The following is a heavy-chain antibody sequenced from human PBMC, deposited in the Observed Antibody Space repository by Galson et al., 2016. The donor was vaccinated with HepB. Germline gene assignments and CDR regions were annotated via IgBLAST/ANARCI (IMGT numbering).Heavy chain of an antibody. Sequence: SLRLSCAAPGFSVTNAWINWVRQAPGKGLEWVGRLKGKKDEGTTDYAAPVNGRFIMSRDDSANKLYLQMNSLKTEDTAIYYCTTDRYTRGWRNSHFDNWGQGTLVTVSS. CDR1: GFSVTNAW. D-gene: IGHD6-19*01. CDR2: LKGKKDEGTT. J-gene: IGHJ4*02. CDR3: TTDRYTRGWRNSHFDN. V-gene: IGHV3-15*07.